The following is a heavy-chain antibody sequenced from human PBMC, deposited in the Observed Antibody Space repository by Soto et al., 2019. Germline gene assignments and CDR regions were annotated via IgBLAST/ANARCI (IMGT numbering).Heavy chain of an antibody. Sequence: GGSLRLSCAASGFTFSSCAMSWVRQAPGKGLEWVSAISGSGGSTYYADSVKGRFTISRDNSKNTLYLQMNSLRAEDTAVYYCAKDAGRYYVFWSGPPNYYYYGMDVGGQGTTVTVSS. J-gene: IGHJ6*02. CDR1: GFTFSSCA. CDR3: AKDAGRYYVFWSGPPNYYYYGMDV. D-gene: IGHD3-3*01. CDR2: ISGSGGST. V-gene: IGHV3-23*01.